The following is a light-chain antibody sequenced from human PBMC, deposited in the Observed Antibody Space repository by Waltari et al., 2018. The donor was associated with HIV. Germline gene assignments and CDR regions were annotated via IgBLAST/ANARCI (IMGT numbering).Light chain of an antibody. V-gene: IGLV2-14*03. CDR1: SSDVDYYNY. Sequence: QSALTQPASVSGSPGQSITISCTGISSDVDYYNYDCWYQQHPGKAPKLMIYDLTHRPSGVSHRFSGSKSGNTASLTSSGLQAEDEADYYCSSYTSSSWVFGGGTKLTVL. CDR2: DLT. CDR3: SSYTSSSWV. J-gene: IGLJ3*02.